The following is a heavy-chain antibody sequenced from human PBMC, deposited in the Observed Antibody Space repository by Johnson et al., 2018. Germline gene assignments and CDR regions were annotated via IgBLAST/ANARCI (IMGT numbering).Heavy chain of an antibody. V-gene: IGHV3-30*18. CDR1: GFTFSSYG. CDR2: ISYDGSNK. CDR3: AKSSITMIVVVANDAFDI. J-gene: IGHJ3*02. Sequence: VQLLESGGGVVQAGRSLRLSCAASGFTFSSYGMHWVRQAPGKGLEWVAVISYDGSNKYYADSVKGRFTISRDNSKNPLYLQMNSLRAEDTAVYYCAKSSITMIVVVANDAFDIWGQGTMVTVSS. D-gene: IGHD3-22*01.